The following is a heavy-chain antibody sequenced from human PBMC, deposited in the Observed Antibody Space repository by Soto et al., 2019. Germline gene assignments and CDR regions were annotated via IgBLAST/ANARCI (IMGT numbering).Heavy chain of an antibody. CDR3: ARGSYSSSWYVHG. CDR2: ISYDGSNK. D-gene: IGHD6-13*01. J-gene: IGHJ4*02. V-gene: IGHV3-30-3*01. Sequence: GGSLRLSCAASGFTFSSYAMHWVRQAPGKGLEWVAVISYDGSNKYYADSVKGRFTISRENSKNTLYLQMNSLRAEDTAVYYCARGSYSSSWYVHGWGQGTLVTVSS. CDR1: GFTFSSYA.